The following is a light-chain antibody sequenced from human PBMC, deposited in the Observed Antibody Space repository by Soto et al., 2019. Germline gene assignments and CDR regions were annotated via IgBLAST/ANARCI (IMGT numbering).Light chain of an antibody. Sequence: VMNKTPLSLSVAPGQPASISCKSSQSLLHITGETLLFWYLQKPGQSPQLLIYEVSTRVSGVPDRFSGSGSGTDFTLEISRVETDDVGLYYSMQSTQSSPPFAQGTRLEIK. CDR1: QSLLHITGETL. CDR2: EVS. CDR3: MQSTQSSPP. J-gene: IGKJ5*01. V-gene: IGKV2-29*01.